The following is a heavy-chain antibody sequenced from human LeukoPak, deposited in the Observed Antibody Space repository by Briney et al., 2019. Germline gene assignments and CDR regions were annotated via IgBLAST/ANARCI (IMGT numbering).Heavy chain of an antibody. D-gene: IGHD6-13*01. J-gene: IGHJ4*02. V-gene: IGHV3-30*04. CDR3: ARAPRWYSFGDY. CDR2: ISYDGSNK. Sequence: GGSLRLSCAASGFTFSSYAMHWVRQAPDKGLEWVAVISYDGSNKYYADSVKGRFTISRDNSKNTLYLQMNSLRAEDTAVYYCARAPRWYSFGDYWGQGTLVTVSS. CDR1: GFTFSSYA.